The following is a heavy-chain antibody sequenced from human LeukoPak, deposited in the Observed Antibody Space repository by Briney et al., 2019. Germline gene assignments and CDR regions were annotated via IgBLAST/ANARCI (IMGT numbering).Heavy chain of an antibody. J-gene: IGHJ4*02. V-gene: IGHV3-21*01. CDR2: ISGSGGNT. CDR3: ARAKDGDYGPGDF. D-gene: IGHD4-17*01. Sequence: GGSLRLSCAASGFTFSSYGMHWVRQAPGKGLEWVSAISGSGGNTYYADSVKGRFTISRDNAKNSLYLQMNSLRAEDTAVYYCARAKDGDYGPGDFWGQGALVTVSS. CDR1: GFTFSSYG.